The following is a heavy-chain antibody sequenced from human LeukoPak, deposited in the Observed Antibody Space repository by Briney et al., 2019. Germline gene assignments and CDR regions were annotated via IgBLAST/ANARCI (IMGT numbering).Heavy chain of an antibody. D-gene: IGHD6-13*01. V-gene: IGHV1-46*01. J-gene: IGHJ4*02. CDR3: ALPAAADY. CDR1: GYTCTIYY. CDR2: INPIGGST. Sequence: ASVKVSCKSSGYTCTIYYMHWVRQAPGQGLEGMGIINPIGGSTSYAQKFQVRVTMTRDTSTSTVYMELSSLRSEDTAVYYRALPAAADYWGQGTLVTVSS.